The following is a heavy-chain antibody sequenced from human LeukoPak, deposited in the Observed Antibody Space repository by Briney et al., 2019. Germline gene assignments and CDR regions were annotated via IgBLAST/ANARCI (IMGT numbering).Heavy chain of an antibody. V-gene: IGHV1-69*13. CDR3: AREGDSVGQWLDLVGAFDI. J-gene: IGHJ3*02. Sequence: SVKVSCKASGGTFSSYAISWVRQAPGQGLEWMGGIIPIFGTANYAQKFQGRVTITADGSTSTAYMELSSLRSEDTAVYYCAREGDSVGQWLDLVGAFDIWGQGTMVTVSS. CDR2: IIPIFGTA. CDR1: GGTFSSYA. D-gene: IGHD6-19*01.